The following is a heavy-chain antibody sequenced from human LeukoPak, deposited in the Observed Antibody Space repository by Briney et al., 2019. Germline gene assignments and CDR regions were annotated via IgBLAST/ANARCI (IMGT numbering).Heavy chain of an antibody. CDR2: ISNDGSNK. CDR3: ARDPPPPYYYDSSGYYGRFNY. D-gene: IGHD3-22*01. V-gene: IGHV3-30*04. CDR1: GFTFRNYA. J-gene: IGHJ4*02. Sequence: GGSLRLSCAASGFTFRNYAMHWVRQAPGKGLEWVAVISNDGSNKYYADSVKGRFTISRDNSKNTLYLQMNSLRTEDTAVYYCARDPPPPYYYDSSGYYGRFNYWGQGTLVTVSS.